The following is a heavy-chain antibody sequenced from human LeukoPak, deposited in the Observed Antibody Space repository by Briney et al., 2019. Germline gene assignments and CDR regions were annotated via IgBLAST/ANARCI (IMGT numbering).Heavy chain of an antibody. Sequence: NTSQTLSLTCAVSGGSISSGGYSWSWIRQPPGKGLEWIGYIYHSGSTYYNPSLKSRVTISVDRSKNQFSLKLSSVTAADTAVYYCARGHGETYATIWFDPWGQGTLVTVSS. D-gene: IGHD4-17*01. CDR1: GGSISSGGYS. V-gene: IGHV4-30-2*01. CDR3: ARGHGETYATIWFDP. CDR2: IYHSGST. J-gene: IGHJ5*02.